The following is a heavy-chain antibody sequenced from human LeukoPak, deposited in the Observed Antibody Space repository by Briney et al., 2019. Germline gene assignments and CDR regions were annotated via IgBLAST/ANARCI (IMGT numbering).Heavy chain of an antibody. CDR3: ARAAPGATVTTLYYYYYGMDV. V-gene: IGHV3-7*01. CDR2: IKQDGSEK. J-gene: IGHJ6*02. D-gene: IGHD4-11*01. CDR1: GFTFSSYW. Sequence: GSLRLSCAASGFTFSSYWMSWVRQAPGKGLEWVANIKQDGSEKYYVDSVKGRFTISRDNAKNSLYLQMNSLRAEDTAVYYCARAAPGATVTTLYYYYYGMDVWGQGTTVTVSS.